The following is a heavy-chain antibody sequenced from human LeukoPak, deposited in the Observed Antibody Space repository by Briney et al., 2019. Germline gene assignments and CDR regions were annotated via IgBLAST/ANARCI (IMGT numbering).Heavy chain of an antibody. J-gene: IGHJ4*02. Sequence: GGSLRLSCAASGFTFSSYAMSWVRQAPGKGLEWVSAISGSGGSTYYADSVKGRFTISRDNSKNTLYLQMNSLRAEDTAVYYCAKEGWGYCSSTSCRYFDYWGQGTLVTVSS. D-gene: IGHD2-2*01. CDR3: AKEGWGYCSSTSCRYFDY. CDR1: GFTFSSYA. CDR2: ISGSGGST. V-gene: IGHV3-23*01.